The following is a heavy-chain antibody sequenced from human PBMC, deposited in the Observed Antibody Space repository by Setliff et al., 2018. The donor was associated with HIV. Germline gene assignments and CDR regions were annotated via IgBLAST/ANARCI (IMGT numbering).Heavy chain of an antibody. Sequence: SQTLSLTCAISGDSVLSSRAAWNWIRQSPSGGLEWLGRIYYRSKWYSEYAVSVKSRLTIKPDSLENRFSLQLSSVTPEDTAVYFCARDCDPSRYYYLSLFDFWGQGTPVTVSS. CDR3: ARDCDPSRYYYLSLFDF. V-gene: IGHV6-1*01. D-gene: IGHD3-22*01. CDR2: IYYRSKWYS. J-gene: IGHJ4*02. CDR1: GDSVLSSRAA.